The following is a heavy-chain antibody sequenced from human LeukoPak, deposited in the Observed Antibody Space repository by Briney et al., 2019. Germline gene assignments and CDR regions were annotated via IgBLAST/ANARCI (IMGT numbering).Heavy chain of an antibody. J-gene: IGHJ6*02. CDR1: GYTFTGYY. D-gene: IGHD6-13*01. CDR3: AREGSSSWLVYYYGMDV. V-gene: IGHV1-2*02. Sequence: ASVKVSCKASGYTFTGYYMHWVRQAPGQGLEWMGWINPNSGGTNYAQKFQGRVTMTRDTSISTAYMELSRLRSDDTAVYYCAREGSSSWLVYYYGMDVWGQGTTVTVSS. CDR2: INPNSGGT.